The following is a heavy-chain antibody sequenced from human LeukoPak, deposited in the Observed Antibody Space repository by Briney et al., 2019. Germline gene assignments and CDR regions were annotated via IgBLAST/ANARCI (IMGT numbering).Heavy chain of an antibody. Sequence: GRSLRLSCAASGFTSSSYAMHWVRQAPGKGLEWVAVISYDGSNKYYADSVKGRFTISRDNSKNTLYLQMNSLRAEDTAVYYCARDVDIVATNTLDYWGQGTLVTVSS. J-gene: IGHJ4*02. CDR3: ARDVDIVATNTLDY. CDR1: GFTSSSYA. V-gene: IGHV3-30-3*01. CDR2: ISYDGSNK. D-gene: IGHD5-12*01.